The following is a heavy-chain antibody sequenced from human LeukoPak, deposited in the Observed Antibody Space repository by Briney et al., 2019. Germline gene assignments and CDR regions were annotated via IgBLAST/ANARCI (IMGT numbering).Heavy chain of an antibody. V-gene: IGHV4-39*01. CDR2: IYYSRTT. CDR3: VRHDGRSGGTMGALDS. D-gene: IGHD4-23*01. Sequence: SETLSLTCTVSGGSISSGSHHWGWFRQSPGKGLEWIGSIYYSRTTYYNPSLNSRVTISVVTSKIQLSLQLNSVTAAATAVYYCVRHDGRSGGTMGALDSWGQGSLVTVSS. J-gene: IGHJ5*01. CDR1: GGSISSGSHH.